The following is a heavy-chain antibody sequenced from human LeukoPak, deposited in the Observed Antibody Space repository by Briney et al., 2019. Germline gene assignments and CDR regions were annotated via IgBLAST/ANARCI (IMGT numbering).Heavy chain of an antibody. CDR1: GGTFSSYA. Sequence: SVKVSCKASGGTFSSYAISWVRQAPGQGLEWMGGIIPIFGTANYAQKFQGRVTITADESTSTTYMELSSLRSEDTAVYYCARAKSGTLEAFDIWGQGTMVTVSS. J-gene: IGHJ3*02. D-gene: IGHD1-26*01. V-gene: IGHV1-69*13. CDR3: ARAKSGTLEAFDI. CDR2: IIPIFGTA.